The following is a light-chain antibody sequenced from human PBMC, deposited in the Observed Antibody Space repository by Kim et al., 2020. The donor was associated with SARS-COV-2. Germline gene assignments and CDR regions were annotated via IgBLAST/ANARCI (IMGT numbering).Light chain of an antibody. Sequence: SASVGDRFSITCRASQSISSWLAWYQQKPGKAPKLLIYKASSLESEVPSRFSGSGSGTEFTLTISSLQPDDFATYYCQQYNSYSKFGQGTKVDIK. CDR2: KAS. V-gene: IGKV1-5*03. J-gene: IGKJ1*01. CDR1: QSISSW. CDR3: QQYNSYSK.